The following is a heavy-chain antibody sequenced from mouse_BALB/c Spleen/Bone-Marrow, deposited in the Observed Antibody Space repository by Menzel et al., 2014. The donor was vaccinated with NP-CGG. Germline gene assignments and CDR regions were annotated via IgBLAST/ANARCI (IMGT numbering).Heavy chain of an antibody. V-gene: IGHV14-3*02. CDR2: IDPANGNT. Sequence: EVQLVESGAELVKPGASVKLSCTASGFNIKDTYMHWVKQRPEQGLEWIGRIDPANGNTKYDPKFQGKATITADTSSNTAYLQLSSLTSEDTAVYYCAPYYYVSSLFAYWGQGTLFTFSA. D-gene: IGHD1-1*01. J-gene: IGHJ3*01. CDR3: APYYYVSSLFAY. CDR1: GFNIKDTY.